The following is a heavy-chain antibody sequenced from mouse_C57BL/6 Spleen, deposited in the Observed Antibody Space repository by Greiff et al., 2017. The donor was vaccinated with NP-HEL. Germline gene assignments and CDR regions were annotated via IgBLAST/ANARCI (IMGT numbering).Heavy chain of an antibody. V-gene: IGHV3-6*01. D-gene: IGHD2-4*01. J-gene: IGHJ4*01. CDR1: GYSITSGYY. Sequence: EVQLQESGPGLVKPSQSLSLTCSVTGYSITSGYYWNWIRQFPGNKLEWMGYISYDGSNNYNPSLKNRISITRDTSKNQFFLKLNSVTTEDTATYYCARGRYYDYDCAMDYWGQGTSVTVSS. CDR3: ARGRYYDYDCAMDY. CDR2: ISYDGSN.